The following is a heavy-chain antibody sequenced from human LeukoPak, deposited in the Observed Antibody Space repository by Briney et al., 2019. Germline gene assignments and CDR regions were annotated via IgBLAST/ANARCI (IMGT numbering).Heavy chain of an antibody. CDR1: GGSISSGGYY. CDR3: ARAVAGGYSVYYGMDV. CDR2: IYYSGST. Sequence: TLSLTCTVSGGSISSGGYYWSWIRQHPGKGLEWIGYIYYSGSTYYNPSLKSRVTISVDTSKNQFSLKLSSVTAADTAVYYCARAVAGGYSVYYGMDVWGQGTTVTVSS. J-gene: IGHJ6*02. D-gene: IGHD6-19*01. V-gene: IGHV4-31*03.